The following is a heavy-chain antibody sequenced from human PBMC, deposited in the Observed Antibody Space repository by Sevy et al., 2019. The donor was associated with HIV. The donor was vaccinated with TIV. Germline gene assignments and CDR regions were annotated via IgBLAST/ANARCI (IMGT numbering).Heavy chain of an antibody. CDR1: GGSISSSSYY. CDR3: ARLGVKYYFDY. J-gene: IGHJ4*02. D-gene: IGHD2-8*01. Sequence: SETLSLTCTVSGGSISSSSYYWGWIRQPPGKGLEWIGSIYYSGSTYYNPSLKSRVTISVDTSKNQFSLKLSSVTAADTAVYYCARLGVKYYFDYWGRGTLVTVSS. CDR2: IYYSGST. V-gene: IGHV4-39*01.